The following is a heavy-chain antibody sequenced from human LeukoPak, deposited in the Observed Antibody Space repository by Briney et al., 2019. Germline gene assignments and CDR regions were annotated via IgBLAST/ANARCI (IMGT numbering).Heavy chain of an antibody. V-gene: IGHV1-46*01. D-gene: IGHD5-18*01. CDR1: GYTFTSYD. CDR3: AREREDSYYFDY. CDR2: IKISGGSS. Sequence: GASVKVSCKASGYTFTSYDINWVRQATGQGLEWMGIIKISGGSSTYAQMFQGRVTMTRDTSTRTVYMEMSSLTSEDTALYYCAREREDSYYFDYWGQGTLVTVSS. J-gene: IGHJ4*02.